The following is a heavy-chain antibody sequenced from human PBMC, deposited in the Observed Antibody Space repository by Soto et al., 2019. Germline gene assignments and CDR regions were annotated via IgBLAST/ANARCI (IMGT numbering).Heavy chain of an antibody. J-gene: IGHJ6*03. Sequence: SETLSLTCAVYGGSFSGYCWSWIRQPPGKGLEWIGEINHSGSTNYNPSLKSRVTISVDTSKNQFSLKLSSVTAADTAVYYCARGGIAAADTDYYYMDVWGKGTTVTVSS. V-gene: IGHV4-34*01. CDR1: GGSFSGYC. D-gene: IGHD6-13*01. CDR3: ARGGIAAADTDYYYMDV. CDR2: INHSGST.